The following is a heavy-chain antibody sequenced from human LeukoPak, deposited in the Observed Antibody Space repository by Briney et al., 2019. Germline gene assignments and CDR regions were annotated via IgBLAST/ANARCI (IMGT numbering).Heavy chain of an antibody. D-gene: IGHD1-14*01. CDR2: INSDGRTT. Sequence: PGGSLRLSCAASGFTFGPFWMHWVRQAPGKGLVWVSRINSDGRTTNYADSVKGRFTISGDNAKNMVYLQMNSLRVEDTAVYYCVRDQGRYFFDYWGQGTLVTVSS. CDR3: VRDQGRYFFDY. V-gene: IGHV3-74*01. CDR1: GFTFGPFW. J-gene: IGHJ4*02.